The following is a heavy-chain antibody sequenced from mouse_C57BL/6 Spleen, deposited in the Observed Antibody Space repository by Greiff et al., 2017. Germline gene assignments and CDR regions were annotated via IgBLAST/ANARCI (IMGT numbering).Heavy chain of an antibody. CDR2: IYPGDGDT. CDR3: AKEDGDYFDY. CDR1: GYAFSSSW. Sequence: VQLQESGPELVKPGASVKISCKASGYAFSSSWMNWVKQRPGKGLEWIGRIYPGDGDTNYNGKFKGKATLTADKSSSTAYMQLSSLTSEDSAVYFWAKEDGDYFDYWGQGTTLTVSS. J-gene: IGHJ2*01. V-gene: IGHV1-82*01.